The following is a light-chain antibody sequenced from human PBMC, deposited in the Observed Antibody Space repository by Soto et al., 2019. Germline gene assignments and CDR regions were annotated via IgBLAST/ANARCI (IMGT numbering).Light chain of an antibody. Sequence: QSALTQPASVSGSPGQSIPISCIGSSSDVGGYNYVSWYQHHPGRVPKPMIFEVSDRPSGVSSRFSGSKSGNTAYLTISGLQAEDEADYYCSSFSSTSTIVFGGGTKLTVL. CDR3: SSFSSTSTIV. CDR2: EVS. CDR1: SSDVGGYNY. J-gene: IGLJ2*01. V-gene: IGLV2-14*01.